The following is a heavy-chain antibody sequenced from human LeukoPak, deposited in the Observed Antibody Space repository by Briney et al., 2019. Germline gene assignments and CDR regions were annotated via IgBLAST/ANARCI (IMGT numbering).Heavy chain of an antibody. J-gene: IGHJ4*02. D-gene: IGHD2-2*01. Sequence: SQTLSLTCTVSGGSISSGDYSWTWIRQPPGKGLEWIGYLYHSGSTYYNPSLKSRVTISVDRSKNQFSLKLSSVTAADTAVYFCAMTRDIVVVRWGQGTLVTVPS. CDR2: LYHSGST. V-gene: IGHV4-30-2*01. CDR1: GGSISSGDYS. CDR3: AMTRDIVVVR.